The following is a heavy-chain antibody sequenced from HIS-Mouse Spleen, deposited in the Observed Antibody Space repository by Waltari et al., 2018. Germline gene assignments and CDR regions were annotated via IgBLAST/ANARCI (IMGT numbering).Heavy chain of an antibody. V-gene: IGHV3-30*03. D-gene: IGHD5-12*01. Sequence: SLRLSCAASGFTFSSYSMNWVRQAPGKGLEWVAVISYDGSNKYYADSVKGRFTISRDNSKNTLYLKMNSLRAEDTAVYYCARDEGDIVATMPFDYWGQGTLVTVSS. CDR1: GFTFSSYS. J-gene: IGHJ4*02. CDR3: ARDEGDIVATMPFDY. CDR2: ISYDGSNK.